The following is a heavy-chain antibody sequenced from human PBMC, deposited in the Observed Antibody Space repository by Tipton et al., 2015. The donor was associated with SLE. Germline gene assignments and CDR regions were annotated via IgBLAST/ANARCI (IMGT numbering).Heavy chain of an antibody. CDR2: IYDGGKT. D-gene: IGHD3-10*01. Sequence: TLSLTCSVSGASIGSGDYYWTWIRQPPGKGLEWIGYIYDGGKTYYDPSLNSRLTMSVDTPKNQFSLTLNSVTAADTAVYYCARDLVRGVSGGYWGQGTLVTVSS. J-gene: IGHJ4*02. CDR1: GASIGSGDYY. CDR3: ARDLVRGVSGGY. V-gene: IGHV4-30-4*01.